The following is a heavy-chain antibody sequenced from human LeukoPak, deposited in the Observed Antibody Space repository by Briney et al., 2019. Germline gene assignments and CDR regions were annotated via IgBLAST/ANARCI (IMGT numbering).Heavy chain of an antibody. CDR3: ARSGYSYGSFDY. D-gene: IGHD5-18*01. Sequence: SETPSLTCTVSGGSISSYYWSWIRQPPGKGLEWIGYIYYSGSTNYNPSLKSRVTISVDTSKSQFSLKLSSVTAADTAVYYCARSGYSYGSFDYWGQGTLVTVSS. CDR1: GGSISSYY. V-gene: IGHV4-59*01. CDR2: IYYSGST. J-gene: IGHJ4*02.